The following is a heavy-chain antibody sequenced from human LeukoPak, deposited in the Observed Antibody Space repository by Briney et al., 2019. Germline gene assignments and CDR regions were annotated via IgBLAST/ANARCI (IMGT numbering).Heavy chain of an antibody. CDR2: IYYSGST. Sequence: PSETLSLTCTVSGGSISSYYWSWIRQPPGKGLEWIGYIYYSGSTNYNPSLKSRVTISVDTSKNQFSLRLSSVTAADTAVYYCARDSGTAGEVKFDPWGQGTLVTVSA. CDR3: ARDSGTAGEVKFDP. V-gene: IGHV4-59*01. J-gene: IGHJ5*02. D-gene: IGHD3-10*01. CDR1: GGSISSYY.